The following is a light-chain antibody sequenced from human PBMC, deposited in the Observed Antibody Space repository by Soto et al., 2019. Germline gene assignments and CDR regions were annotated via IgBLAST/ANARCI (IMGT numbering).Light chain of an antibody. CDR1: QDVSDF. Sequence: IHLTQSPSILSASVGDRVTLTCRASQDVSDFLAWYQHAPGKAPNLLIYGGYTLQSGVPSRFSGSGSGTEFSLTITGLQPEDFATYYCQYLNGVPTITFGQGTQLEIK. CDR3: QYLNGVPTIT. J-gene: IGKJ5*01. CDR2: GGY. V-gene: IGKV1-9*01.